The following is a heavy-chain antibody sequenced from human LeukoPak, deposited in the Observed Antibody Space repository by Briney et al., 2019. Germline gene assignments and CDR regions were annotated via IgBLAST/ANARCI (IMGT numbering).Heavy chain of an antibody. V-gene: IGHV3-15*01. D-gene: IGHD6-19*01. CDR1: RFTFSSAW. J-gene: IGHJ4*02. CDR3: TTDYYSSGSYYFDY. CDR2: IKSKTDGGTT. Sequence: GGSLRLSCAASRFTFSSAWVSWVRQAPGKGLEWVGRIKSKTDGGTTDYAAPVKGRFTISRDDSKNTLYLQMNSLKTEDTAVYYCTTDYYSSGSYYFDYWGQGTLVTVSS.